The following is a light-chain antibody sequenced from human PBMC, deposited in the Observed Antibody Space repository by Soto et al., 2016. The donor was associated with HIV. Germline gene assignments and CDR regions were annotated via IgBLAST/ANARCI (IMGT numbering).Light chain of an antibody. CDR1: QSVNDW. J-gene: IGKJ1*01. CDR3: QQYNTPPWT. CDR2: KVS. V-gene: IGKV1-5*03. Sequence: DIQLTQSPSTLSAAVGDRVTITCRASQSVNDWLAWYQQKPGTPPSLLIYKVSTLESGVPSRFSGVGFGTDFTLTISTLQPEDSAIYYCQQYNTPPWTFGQGTKAEI.